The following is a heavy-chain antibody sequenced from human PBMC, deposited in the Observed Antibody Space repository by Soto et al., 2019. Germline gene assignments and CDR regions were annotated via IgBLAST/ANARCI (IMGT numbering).Heavy chain of an antibody. J-gene: IGHJ4*02. D-gene: IGHD3-10*01. V-gene: IGHV3-23*05. CDR3: EKWLRGGSYYCDY. CDR2: LIYSNGRT. Sequence: GGSLRLSCAASGFTFSSYAMSWVRQAPGKGLECIALIYSNGRTFYADSVTGRFSISRDNYQNTVSLQMNSLSVDDTATYYCEKWLRGGSYYCDYWGQGALVTVSS. CDR1: GFTFSSYA.